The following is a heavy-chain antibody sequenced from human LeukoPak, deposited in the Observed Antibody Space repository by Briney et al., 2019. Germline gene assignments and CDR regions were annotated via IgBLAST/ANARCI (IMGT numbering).Heavy chain of an antibody. CDR3: ARVGGNYEGLIDY. Sequence: SVKVSCKASGYTFTNFPIGWVRQAPGQGLEWMGWISTYNGYTKYAPSLQGRVTMTTDTSTSTAYMQLRSLRSDDTAMYYCARVGGNYEGLIDYWGQGTLVTVSS. V-gene: IGHV1-18*01. J-gene: IGHJ4*02. CDR1: GYTFTNFP. D-gene: IGHD1-26*01. CDR2: ISTYNGYT.